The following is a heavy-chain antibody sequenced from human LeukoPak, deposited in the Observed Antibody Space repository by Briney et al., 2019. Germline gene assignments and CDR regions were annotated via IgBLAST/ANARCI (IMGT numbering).Heavy chain of an antibody. CDR1: GYTFTSYD. D-gene: IGHD6-19*01. CDR2: MNPNSGNT. Sequence: ASVKVSCKASGYTFTSYDINWVRQATGQGLEWMGWMNPNSGNTGYAQKFQGRVTMTRNTSISTAYMELSSLRSEDTAVYYCARTRTQWLAEPTPNDYWGQGTLVTVSS. V-gene: IGHV1-8*01. CDR3: ARTRTQWLAEPTPNDY. J-gene: IGHJ4*02.